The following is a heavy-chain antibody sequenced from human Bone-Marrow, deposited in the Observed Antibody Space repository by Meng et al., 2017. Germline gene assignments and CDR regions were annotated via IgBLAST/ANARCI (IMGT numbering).Heavy chain of an antibody. CDR2: IYHSGST. Sequence: VQRTQVGAGLLKPSGTLSLPCAVYGGSISSSNWWSGVRQPPGKGLEWIGEIYHSGSTNYNPSLKSRVTISVDTSKNQFSLKLSSVTAADTAVYYCARGLRAARPLLFGYWGQGTLVTVSS. J-gene: IGHJ4*02. V-gene: IGHV4-4*02. CDR3: ARGLRAARPLLFGY. D-gene: IGHD6-6*01. CDR1: GGSISSSNW.